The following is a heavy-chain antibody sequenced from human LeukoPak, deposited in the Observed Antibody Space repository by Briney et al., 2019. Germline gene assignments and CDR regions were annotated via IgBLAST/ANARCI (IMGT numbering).Heavy chain of an antibody. V-gene: IGHV3-7*03. Sequence: GGSLRLSCAASGFTFSTYWMSWVRQAPGKGLEWVANIKQDGSDKFYVDSVKGRFTISRDNAKNSMYLQMNSLRAEDTAVYYCARSMDCSSTSCYGLEGTYYYYGMDVWGKGTTVTVSS. CDR3: ARSMDCSSTSCYGLEGTYYYYGMDV. J-gene: IGHJ6*04. CDR2: IKQDGSDK. CDR1: GFTFSTYW. D-gene: IGHD2-2*01.